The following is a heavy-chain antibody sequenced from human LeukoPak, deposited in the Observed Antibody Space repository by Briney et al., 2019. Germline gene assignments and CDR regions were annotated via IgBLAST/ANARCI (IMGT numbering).Heavy chain of an antibody. V-gene: IGHV1-69*05. D-gene: IGHD2-2*01. J-gene: IGHJ5*02. CDR3: ARCEGYCSSTSCSRAYNWFDP. Sequence: SVKVSCKASGGTFSSYAISWVRQAPGQGLEWMGGIIPIFGTANYAQKFQGRVTITTDESTSTAYMELSSLRSEDTAVYYCARCEGYCSSTSCSRAYNWFDPWGQGTLVTVSS. CDR1: GGTFSSYA. CDR2: IIPIFGTA.